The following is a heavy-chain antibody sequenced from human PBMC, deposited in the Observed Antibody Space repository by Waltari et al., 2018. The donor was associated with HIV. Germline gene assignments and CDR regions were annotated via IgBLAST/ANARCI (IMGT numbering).Heavy chain of an antibody. Sequence: QLQLQESGPGLVKPSETLSLTCTVSGGSISSSSYYWGGIRQPPGKGLEWIGSIYCSGSTYYNPSLKSRVTISVDTSKNQFSRKLSSVTAADTAVYYCARVAGVAGMDVWGQGTTVTVSS. D-gene: IGHD6-19*01. CDR1: GGSISSSSYY. CDR3: ARVAGVAGMDV. J-gene: IGHJ6*02. CDR2: IYCSGST. V-gene: IGHV4-39*01.